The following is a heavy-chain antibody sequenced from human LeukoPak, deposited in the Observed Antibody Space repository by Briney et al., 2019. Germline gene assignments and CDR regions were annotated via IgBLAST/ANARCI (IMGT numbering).Heavy chain of an antibody. D-gene: IGHD5-18*01. J-gene: IGHJ4*02. CDR3: ARERETALYYFDY. CDR2: INPSGGST. V-gene: IGHV1-46*01. Sequence: ASVKVSCKASGYTFTSYYMHWGRQAPGQGFGWRGIINPSGGSTSYAQKFQGRVTMTRDTSTSTVYMELSSLRSEDTAVYYCARERETALYYFDYWGQGTLVTVSS. CDR1: GYTFTSYY.